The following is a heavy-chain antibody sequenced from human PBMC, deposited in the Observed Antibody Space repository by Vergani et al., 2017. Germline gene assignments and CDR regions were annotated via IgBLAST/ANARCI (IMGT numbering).Heavy chain of an antibody. CDR3: AKDRYCSGGSCYSTDS. D-gene: IGHD2-15*01. Sequence: EVQLLESGGGLVQPGGSLRLSCAASGFTFSSYAMSWVRQAPGQGLEWVSAISGSGGSTYYADSVKGRFTISRDNSKNTMYLQMNSLRAEDTAVYYCAKDRYCSGGSCYSTDSWGQGTLVTVSS. CDR1: GFTFSSYA. J-gene: IGHJ4*02. V-gene: IGHV3-23*01. CDR2: ISGSGGST.